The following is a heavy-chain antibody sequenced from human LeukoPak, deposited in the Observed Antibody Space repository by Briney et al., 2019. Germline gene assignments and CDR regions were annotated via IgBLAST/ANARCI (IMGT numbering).Heavy chain of an antibody. CDR3: AKDGGLWVSAHWGDS. CDR2: ITTGGPNT. V-gene: IGHV3-23*01. Sequence: GSLRLSCTASGFTFSSYTMSWVRQAPGKGLKWVSTITTGGPNTYYADSVKGRFTVSRDDSKNTLYLQMNSLRAEDTAVYYCAKDGGLWVSAHWGDSWGRGTLVTVSS. J-gene: IGHJ4*02. CDR1: GFTFSSYT. D-gene: IGHD7-27*01.